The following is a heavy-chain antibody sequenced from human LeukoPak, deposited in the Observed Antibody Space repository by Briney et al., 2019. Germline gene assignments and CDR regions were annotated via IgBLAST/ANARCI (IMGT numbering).Heavy chain of an antibody. V-gene: IGHV4-39*01. CDR1: GGSISSSSSY. D-gene: IGHD6-13*01. J-gene: IGHJ4*02. Sequence: SETLSLTCTVSGGSISSSSSYWGWIRQPPGKGLECIGSIYYSGSTYYNPSLKSRVIISVDTSKNQFSLKLSSATAADTAVYYCARQVEYSSSWFDYWGQGTLVTVSS. CDR3: ARQVEYSSSWFDY. CDR2: IYYSGST.